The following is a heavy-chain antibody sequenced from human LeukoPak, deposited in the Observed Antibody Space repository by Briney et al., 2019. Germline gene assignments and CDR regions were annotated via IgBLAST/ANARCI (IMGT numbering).Heavy chain of an antibody. J-gene: IGHJ4*02. CDR3: ASWDYSSSSDEWLDY. Sequence: GGSLRLSCAASGFPFSSYWMAWVRQAPGKGLEWVSSISSSSSYIYYADSVKGRFTISRDNAKNSLYLQMNSLRAEDTAVYYCASWDYSSSSDEWLDYWGQGTLVTVSS. D-gene: IGHD6-6*01. V-gene: IGHV3-21*01. CDR2: ISSSSSYI. CDR1: GFPFSSYW.